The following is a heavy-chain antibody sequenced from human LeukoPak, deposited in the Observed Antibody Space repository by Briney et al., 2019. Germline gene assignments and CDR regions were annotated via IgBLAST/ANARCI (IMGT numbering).Heavy chain of an antibody. D-gene: IGHD1-1*01. Sequence: SGTLSLTCAVSGGSISSNNWWGWVRQPPGKGLEWIGEIYRSGSPNYNSSLKSRVTISVDKSRNHFSLNLSSVTAADTAVYYCARVNINNWHSCDYWGQGTLVTVSS. CDR2: IYRSGSP. CDR3: ARVNINNWHSCDY. V-gene: IGHV4-4*02. CDR1: GGSISSNNW. J-gene: IGHJ4*02.